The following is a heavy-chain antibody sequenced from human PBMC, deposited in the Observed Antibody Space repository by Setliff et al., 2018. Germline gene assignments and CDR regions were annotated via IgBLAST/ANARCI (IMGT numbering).Heavy chain of an antibody. CDR2: IIPMFRSG. D-gene: IGHD6-13*01. Sequence: SVKVSCKASGGTFSNYAISWVRQAPGQGLEWMGGIIPMFRSGNYAQRFQGRVTITADESTSTVYMELTSLRAEDTAVYYCARGKMDVVAAGGKYCAMDVWGQGTAVTVS. CDR1: GGTFSNYA. CDR3: ARGKMDVVAAGGKYCAMDV. J-gene: IGHJ6*02. V-gene: IGHV1-69*13.